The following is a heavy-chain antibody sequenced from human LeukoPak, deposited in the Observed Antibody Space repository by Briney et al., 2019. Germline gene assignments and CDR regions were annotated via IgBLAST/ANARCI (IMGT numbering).Heavy chain of an antibody. Sequence: GGSLRLSCAASGFTFSNYALHWVRQAPGKGLEWVAVISYDGSNKFYADSVRGRFTISRDNSKNTLFLQMNSLRAEDTAVYYCARDEGDVEMATIGPFDYWGQGTLVTVSS. CDR2: ISYDGSNK. CDR3: ARDEGDVEMATIGPFDY. CDR1: GFTFSNYA. V-gene: IGHV3-30*04. J-gene: IGHJ4*02. D-gene: IGHD5-24*01.